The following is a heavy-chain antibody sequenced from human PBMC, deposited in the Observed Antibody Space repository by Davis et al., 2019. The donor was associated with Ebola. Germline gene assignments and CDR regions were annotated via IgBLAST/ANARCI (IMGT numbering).Heavy chain of an antibody. Sequence: GGSLRLSCAASGFTFSSYWMSWVRQAPGKGLEWVANIKQDGSEKYYVDSVKGRFTISRDNAKNSLYLQMNSLRAEDTAVYYCARSKQLVRFWARYYFDYWGQGTLVTVSS. CDR2: IKQDGSEK. CDR1: GFTFSSYW. CDR3: ARSKQLVRFWARYYFDY. V-gene: IGHV3-7*01. J-gene: IGHJ4*02. D-gene: IGHD6-6*01.